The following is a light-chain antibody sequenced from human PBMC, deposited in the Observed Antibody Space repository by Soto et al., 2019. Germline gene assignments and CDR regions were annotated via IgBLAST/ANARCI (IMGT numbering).Light chain of an antibody. CDR2: DVS. CDR1: QSVSSSY. Sequence: EIVLTQSPGTLSLSPGERATLSCRSSQSVSSSYLAWYQQKPGQAPRLLIYDVSSRATGIPDRFSGSGSGTDFTLTNSRLDPEDFAVYYCQQYGSSPTFGQGTKVEIK. J-gene: IGKJ1*01. CDR3: QQYGSSPT. V-gene: IGKV3-20*01.